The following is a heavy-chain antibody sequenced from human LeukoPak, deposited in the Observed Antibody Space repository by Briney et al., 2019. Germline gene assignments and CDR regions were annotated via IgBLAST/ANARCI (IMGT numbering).Heavy chain of an antibody. CDR3: ITPLPYSAQ. CDR1: GFTSSNAY. J-gene: IGHJ4*02. Sequence: GGSLRLSCAASGFTSSNAYMNWVRQAPGKGLEWVGRIKPKTDGETTEYAAPVKGRFSISRDDSKNMLYLQMNSLKTEDTAVYYCITPLPYSAQGGQGTLVTVSS. D-gene: IGHD2-21*01. V-gene: IGHV3-15*07. CDR2: IKPKTDGETT.